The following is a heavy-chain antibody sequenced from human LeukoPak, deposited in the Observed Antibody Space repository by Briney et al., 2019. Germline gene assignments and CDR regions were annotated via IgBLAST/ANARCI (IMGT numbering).Heavy chain of an antibody. CDR2: IYSGGSTST. V-gene: IGHV3-53*01. CDR3: ARYFGGNWFDP. D-gene: IGHD4-23*01. CDR1: GFTASSNY. Sequence: GGPLRPSCAPPGFTASSNYMSWVRQAPGKGLEWVSLIYSGGSTSTYYADSVKGRFTISRDNSKKMLYLQMNSLRAEDTAVYYCARYFGGNWFDPWGQGTLVTVSS. J-gene: IGHJ5*02.